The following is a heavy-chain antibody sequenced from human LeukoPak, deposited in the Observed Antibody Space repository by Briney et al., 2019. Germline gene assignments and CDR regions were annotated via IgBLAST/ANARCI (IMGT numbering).Heavy chain of an antibody. Sequence: GGSLRLSCAASGFTFSSYAMSWVRQAPGKGLEWVSYISGSTTDIYYADSVKGRFTISRDNAKRSVYLQMNSLGVEDTAVYYCARDIHSVAFDIWGQGTMVTVSS. CDR2: ISGSTTDI. CDR3: ARDIHSVAFDI. J-gene: IGHJ3*02. CDR1: GFTFSSYA. V-gene: IGHV3-21*01.